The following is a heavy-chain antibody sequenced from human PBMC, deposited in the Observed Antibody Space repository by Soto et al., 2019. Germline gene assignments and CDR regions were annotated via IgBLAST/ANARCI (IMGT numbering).Heavy chain of an antibody. J-gene: IGHJ1*01. V-gene: IGHV3-30*18. CDR1: GFTFSSYD. Sequence: QVQLVESGGGVVQPGRSLRLSCAASGFTFSSYDMHWVRQAPGKGLEWVALISYDGTNKYYADSVKGRFTISRDNSKNTLYLQMSCLRAEDTAVYYCAKEGCSGGSCHDFQHWGQGTLVTFSS. CDR3: AKEGCSGGSCHDFQH. D-gene: IGHD2-15*01. CDR2: ISYDGTNK.